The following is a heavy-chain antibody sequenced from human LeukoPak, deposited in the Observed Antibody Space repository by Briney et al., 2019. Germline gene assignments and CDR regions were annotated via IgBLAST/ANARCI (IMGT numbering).Heavy chain of an antibody. D-gene: IGHD3-10*02. V-gene: IGHV3-48*04. Sequence: GGSLRLSCAASGFTFSSYSMNWVRQAPGKGLEWVSYISSSGSTIYYADSVKGRFTISRDNAKISLYLQMNSLRAEDTAVYYCAELGITMIGGVWGKGTTVTISS. J-gene: IGHJ6*04. CDR3: AELGITMIGGV. CDR1: GFTFSSYS. CDR2: ISSSGSTI.